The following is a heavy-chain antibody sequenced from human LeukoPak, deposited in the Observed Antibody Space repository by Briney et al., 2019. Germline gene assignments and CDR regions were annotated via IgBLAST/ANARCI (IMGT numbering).Heavy chain of an antibody. CDR3: AALDHGHDY. Sequence: GGSLRLSCAASGFTVSSNYMSWVRQAPGKGLVWVSRIFRDGTNPAYADSVKGRFTISRDNAKNTLYLQMNSLRAEDTAMYYCAALDHGHDYWGQGTLVSVST. J-gene: IGHJ4*02. V-gene: IGHV3-74*01. CDR1: GFTVSSNY. CDR2: IFRDGTNP.